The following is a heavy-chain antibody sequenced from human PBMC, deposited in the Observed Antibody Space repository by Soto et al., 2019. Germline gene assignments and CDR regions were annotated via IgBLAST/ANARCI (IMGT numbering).Heavy chain of an antibody. D-gene: IGHD3-22*01. CDR3: ATSLSGYYYIY. Sequence: GGSLRLSCAASGFTFSSYEMMWVRQAPGKGLEWVSFIHTSRGTTYYADSVKGRFTISRDNAQNSLYLQMSSLRAEDTAGYYGATSLSGYYYIYLCQGTLVTVS. CDR2: IHTSRGTT. J-gene: IGHJ4*02. CDR1: GFTFSSYE. V-gene: IGHV3-48*03.